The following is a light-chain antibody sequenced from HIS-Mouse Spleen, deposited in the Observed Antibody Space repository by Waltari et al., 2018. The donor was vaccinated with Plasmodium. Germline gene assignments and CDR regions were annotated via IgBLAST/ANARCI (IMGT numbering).Light chain of an antibody. Sequence: SYELTQPPSVSLSPGQTDRNTCSGDALTKKYASWYQQKSGQAPVLVIYEDSKRPSGIPERFSGSSSGTMATLTISGAQVEDEADYYCYSTDSSGNHRVFGGGTKLTVL. CDR2: EDS. CDR1: ALTKKY. J-gene: IGLJ3*02. CDR3: YSTDSSGNHRV. V-gene: IGLV3-10*01.